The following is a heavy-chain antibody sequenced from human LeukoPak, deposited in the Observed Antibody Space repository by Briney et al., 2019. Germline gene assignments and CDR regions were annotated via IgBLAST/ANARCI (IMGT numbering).Heavy chain of an antibody. V-gene: IGHV3-53*04. CDR2: LYSGGTT. CDR1: GFTFSSYT. D-gene: IGHD1-1*01. CDR3: ARAILTTAPFDF. J-gene: IGHJ4*02. Sequence: PGGSLRLSCAASGFTFSSYTMSWVRQAPGKGLEWVSVLYSGGTTHYADSVKGRFTISRHNSNNTVYLQMNSLRAEDTAVYYCARAILTTAPFDFWGQGTLVTVSS.